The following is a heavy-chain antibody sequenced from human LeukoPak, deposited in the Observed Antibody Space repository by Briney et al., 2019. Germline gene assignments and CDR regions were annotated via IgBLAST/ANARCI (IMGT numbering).Heavy chain of an antibody. J-gene: IGHJ4*02. CDR1: GFTFSSYG. CDR3: AKDRSYYLDY. V-gene: IGHV3-30*18. CDR2: ISYDGSNK. D-gene: IGHD3-10*01. Sequence: GRSLRLSCAASGFTFSSYGMHWVRQAPGKGLEWVAVISYDGSNKYYADSVKGRFTISRDNSKNTLHLQMNSLRAEDTAVYYCAKDRSYYLDYWGQGTLVTVSS.